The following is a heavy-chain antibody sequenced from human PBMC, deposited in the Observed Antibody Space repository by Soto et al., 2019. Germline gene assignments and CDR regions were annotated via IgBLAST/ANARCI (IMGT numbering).Heavy chain of an antibody. CDR2: INAGNGNT. D-gene: IGHD6-13*01. J-gene: IGHJ4*02. V-gene: IGHV1-3*01. CDR1: GYTFTSYA. CDR3: ARDLHTPSIAAAGILDY. Sequence: ASVKVSCKAFGYTFTSYAMHWVRQAPGQRLEWMGWINAGNGNTKYSQKFQGRVTITRDTSASTAYMERSSRRSEDTAVYYCARDLHTPSIAAAGILDYWGQGTLVTVSS.